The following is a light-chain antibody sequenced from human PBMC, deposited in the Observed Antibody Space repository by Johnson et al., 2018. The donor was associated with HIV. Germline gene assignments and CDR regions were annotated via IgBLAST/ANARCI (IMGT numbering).Light chain of an antibody. V-gene: IGLV1-51*01. CDR2: DNN. CDR3: GTWDSSLRTYV. J-gene: IGLJ1*01. Sequence: QSVLTQPPSVSAAPGQKVTISCSATSSNFGNHYVSWYQLLPGTAPKLLIYDNNQRPSGIPDRFSFSKSCTSATLGITGLQTGDEADYYCGTWDSSLRTYVFGSGTKVTVL. CDR1: SSNFGNHY.